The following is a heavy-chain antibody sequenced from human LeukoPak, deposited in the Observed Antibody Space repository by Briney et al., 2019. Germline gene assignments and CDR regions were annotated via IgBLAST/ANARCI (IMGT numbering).Heavy chain of an antibody. CDR1: GFTFSKFA. CDR3: SMVAGKGSIDFEFDH. V-gene: IGHV3-23*01. Sequence: PGGSLRLSCAASGFTFSKFAMSWVRQAPGKGLEWVSSISGTGDGTYYADSVKGRFTISRDNSKSTLFLLMNTPRPEDTAVYYCSMVAGKGSIDFEFDHWGQGIRVTVSS. CDR2: ISGTGDGT. J-gene: IGHJ4*02. D-gene: IGHD3-10*01.